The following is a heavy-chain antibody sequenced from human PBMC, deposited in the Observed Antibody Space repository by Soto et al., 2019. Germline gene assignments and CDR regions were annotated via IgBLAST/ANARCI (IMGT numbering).Heavy chain of an antibody. CDR3: AKDLFRPSPYSYFDY. CDR1: GFTFDDYA. J-gene: IGHJ4*02. CDR2: ISCNSASI. V-gene: IGHV3-9*01. Sequence: EVQLVESGGGLVQPGRSLRLSCAASGFTFDDYAMHWVRQAPGKGLEWVSGISCNSASIGYADSVKGRFIISRDNAKNSLYLQMNSLRAEDTALYYCAKDLFRPSPYSYFDYWGQGNMVTVSS. D-gene: IGHD2-21*01.